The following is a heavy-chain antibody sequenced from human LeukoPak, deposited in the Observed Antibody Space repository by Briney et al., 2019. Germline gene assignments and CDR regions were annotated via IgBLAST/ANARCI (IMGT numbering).Heavy chain of an antibody. CDR2: ISWNSGSI. V-gene: IGHV3-9*01. J-gene: IGHJ4*02. Sequence: PGRSLRLSGAASGFTFDDYAMHWVRQAPGQGLEWVTGISWNSGSIGYAASVKGRFTISRDNAKNSLYLQMNSLRAEDTALYYCAKDSRPFYGSGSYSWGQGTLVTVSS. CDR3: AKDSRPFYGSGSYS. D-gene: IGHD3-10*01. CDR1: GFTFDDYA.